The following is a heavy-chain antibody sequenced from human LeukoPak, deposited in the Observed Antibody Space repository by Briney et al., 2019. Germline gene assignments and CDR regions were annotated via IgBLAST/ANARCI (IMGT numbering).Heavy chain of an antibody. CDR1: GFTFSSYS. CDR2: IDSSSSTI. J-gene: IGHJ4*02. Sequence: GGSLRLSCAASGFTFSSYSMNWVRQAPGKGLEWISYIDSSSSTIYYADSVKGRFTISRDNAKNSLYLRMNNLRGEDTAVYYCATPFDYWGQGALVTVSS. CDR3: ATPFDY. V-gene: IGHV3-48*04.